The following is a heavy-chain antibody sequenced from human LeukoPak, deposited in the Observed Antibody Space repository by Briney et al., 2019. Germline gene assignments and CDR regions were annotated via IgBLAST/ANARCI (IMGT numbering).Heavy chain of an antibody. D-gene: IGHD6-19*01. V-gene: IGHV3-23*01. Sequence: GGFLRLSCAASGFTFSSYAMSWVRQAPGKGLEWVSAISGSGDSTYYADSVKGRFTISRDNSKNTLYLQMNSLRAEDTAVYYCAKDGYSSGRVGLDYWGQGTLVTVSS. CDR2: ISGSGDST. CDR3: AKDGYSSGRVGLDY. J-gene: IGHJ4*02. CDR1: GFTFSSYA.